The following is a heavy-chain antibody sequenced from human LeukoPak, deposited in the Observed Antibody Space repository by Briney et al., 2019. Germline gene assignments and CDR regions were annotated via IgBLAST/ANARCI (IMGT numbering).Heavy chain of an antibody. CDR2: IKTDGSIT. CDR3: TREADPAFSASSSPDF. J-gene: IGHJ4*02. V-gene: IGHV3-74*01. CDR1: GFGFSNFW. D-gene: IGHD6-6*01. Sequence: GGSLRLSCAASGFGFSNFWVHWVRQAPGKGLEWVSRIKTDGSITAYADSVKGRSTISRDNAKNTLYLHMNSLKGEDTATYFCTREADPAFSASSSPDFWGQGTPVTVS.